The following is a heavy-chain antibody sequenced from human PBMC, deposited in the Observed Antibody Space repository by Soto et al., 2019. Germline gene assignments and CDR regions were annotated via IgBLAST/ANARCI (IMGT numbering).Heavy chain of an antibody. CDR3: AKSRYSDSSGDFYDY. Sequence: PGGSLRLSCAASAFTFNNYAMSWVRQAPGKGLEWVSGIGGSGRTTYYADSVKGRFTISRDNSNNTPFLQMNSLRAEDTAVYYCAKSRYSDSSGDFYDYWGQGTLVTVSS. J-gene: IGHJ4*02. D-gene: IGHD3-22*01. CDR2: IGGSGRTT. CDR1: AFTFNNYA. V-gene: IGHV3-23*01.